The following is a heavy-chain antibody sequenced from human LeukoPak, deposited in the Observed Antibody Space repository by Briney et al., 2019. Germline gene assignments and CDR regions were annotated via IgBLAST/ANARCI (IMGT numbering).Heavy chain of an antibody. J-gene: IGHJ6*03. CDR1: EFTFSNYA. CDR2: ISGSGGST. V-gene: IGHV3-23*01. D-gene: IGHD2-15*01. Sequence: GGSLRLSCLGSEFTFSNYAMSWVRQAPGKGLEWVSAISGSGGSTYYADSVKGRFTISRDNSKNTLYLQMNSLRAEDTAVYYCAKGWRRPWDYMDVWGKGTTVTVSS. CDR3: AKGWRRPWDYMDV.